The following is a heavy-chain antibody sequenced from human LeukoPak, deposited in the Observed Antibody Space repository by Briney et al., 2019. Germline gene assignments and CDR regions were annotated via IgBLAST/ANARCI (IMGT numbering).Heavy chain of an antibody. CDR1: GFTFSSYA. Sequence: GGSLRLSCAASGFTFSSYAMSWLRQAPGKGLEWVSAISGSGGSTYYADSVKGLFTISRDNSKHTLYLQMNSLRAEDTAVYYCAKDLEKIITMVRGVIDYWGQGTLVSVSS. J-gene: IGHJ4*02. D-gene: IGHD3-10*01. CDR2: ISGSGGST. V-gene: IGHV3-23*01. CDR3: AKDLEKIITMVRGVIDY.